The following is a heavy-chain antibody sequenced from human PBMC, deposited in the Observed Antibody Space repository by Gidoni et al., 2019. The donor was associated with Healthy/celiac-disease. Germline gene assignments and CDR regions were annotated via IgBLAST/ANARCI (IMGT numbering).Heavy chain of an antibody. D-gene: IGHD2-8*01. J-gene: IGHJ3*02. CDR1: GFTFSSYA. Sequence: EVQLLESGGGLVQPGGSLRLSCADSGFTFSSYAMSWVRQAPGKGLEWVSAISGSGGSTYYADSVKGRFTISRDNSKNTLYLQMNSLRAEDTAVYYCAKDLLMVYASHDAFDIWGQGTMVTVSS. CDR3: AKDLLMVYASHDAFDI. V-gene: IGHV3-23*01. CDR2: ISGSGGST.